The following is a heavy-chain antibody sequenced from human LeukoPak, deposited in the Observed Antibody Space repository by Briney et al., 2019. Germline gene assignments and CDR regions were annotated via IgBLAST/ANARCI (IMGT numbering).Heavy chain of an antibody. Sequence: ASVKVSCKASGYTFTSYDINWVRQATGQGLEWMGWMNPNSGNTGYAQKFQGRVTITRNTSISTAYMELSSLRSEDTAVYYCARGSGVLGSYRYYAFDIWGQGTMVTVSS. D-gene: IGHD3-16*02. V-gene: IGHV1-8*03. CDR1: GYTFTSYD. CDR3: ARGSGVLGSYRYYAFDI. CDR2: MNPNSGNT. J-gene: IGHJ3*02.